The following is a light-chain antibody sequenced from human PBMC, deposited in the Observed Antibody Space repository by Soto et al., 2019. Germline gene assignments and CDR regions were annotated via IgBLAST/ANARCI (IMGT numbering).Light chain of an antibody. CDR3: SSYTSSSSV. CDR2: DVS. Sequence: QSALTQPASVSGSPGQSITISCTGTSSDVGGYNYVSWYQQNPGQAPKLMIYDVSNRPSGVSNRFSGSKSGNTASLTISGLQAEDEADYYCSSYTSSSSVFGGGTQLTVL. CDR1: SSDVGGYNY. V-gene: IGLV2-14*01. J-gene: IGLJ2*01.